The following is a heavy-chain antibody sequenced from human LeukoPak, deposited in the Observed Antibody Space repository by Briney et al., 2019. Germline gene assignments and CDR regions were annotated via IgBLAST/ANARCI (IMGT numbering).Heavy chain of an antibody. CDR2: IYTSGST. CDR3: ARGGSSSSGLHYYYYMDV. Sequence: SETLSLTCTVSGGSISSYYWSWIRQPAGKGLEWIGRIYTSGSTNYNPSLKSRVTMSVDTSKNQFSLKLSSVTAADTAVYYCARGGSSSSGLHYYYYMDVWGKGTTVTVSS. J-gene: IGHJ6*03. D-gene: IGHD6-6*01. CDR1: GGSISSYY. V-gene: IGHV4-4*07.